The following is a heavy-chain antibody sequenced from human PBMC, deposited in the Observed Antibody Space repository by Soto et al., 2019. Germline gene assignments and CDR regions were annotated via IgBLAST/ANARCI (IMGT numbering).Heavy chain of an antibody. CDR2: ISSSDSAI. D-gene: IGHD3-3*01. CDR1: GFTFSSYE. Sequence: GGSLRLSCAASGFTFSSYEMNWVRQAPGKGLEWVSYISSSDSAIYYADSVKGRFTISRDNAKNSLYLQMSSLRAEDTAVYYCASLEMATMQGWGQGTLVTVSS. J-gene: IGHJ4*02. CDR3: ASLEMATMQG. V-gene: IGHV3-48*03.